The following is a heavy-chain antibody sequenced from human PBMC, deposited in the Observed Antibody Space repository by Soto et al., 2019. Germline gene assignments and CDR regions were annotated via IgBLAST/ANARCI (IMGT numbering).Heavy chain of an antibody. Sequence: QVQLVQSVAEVKKPGASVKVSCKASGYTFTSYGISWVRQAPGQGLEWMGWINAYNGNTNYAQKLQGRGTMPTDTSTRTAYMELRSLSSDDTAVYSCARVLPPFAPWGQGPLVTVS. CDR1: GYTFTSYG. CDR2: INAYNGNT. V-gene: IGHV1-18*01. J-gene: IGHJ5*02. CDR3: ARVLPPFAP.